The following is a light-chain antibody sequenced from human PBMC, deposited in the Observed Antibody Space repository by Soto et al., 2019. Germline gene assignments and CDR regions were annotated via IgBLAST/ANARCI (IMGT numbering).Light chain of an antibody. CDR2: EGS. CDR3: CSYAGSRTYV. Sequence: QSVLTQPASVSGSPGQSITISCTGTSSDVGGYNFVSWYQHHPGKAPKLMIYEGSKRPSGVSDRFSGSKSGNTASLTISGLQAEDEADYYCCSYAGSRTYVFGTGTKVTVL. V-gene: IGLV2-23*01. CDR1: SSDVGGYNF. J-gene: IGLJ1*01.